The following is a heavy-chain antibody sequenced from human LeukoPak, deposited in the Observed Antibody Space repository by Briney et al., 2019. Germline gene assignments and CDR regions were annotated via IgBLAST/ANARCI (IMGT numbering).Heavy chain of an antibody. CDR1: GITFDEYA. V-gene: IGHV3-20*04. CDR2: ISWSGDST. CDR3: AREGIAVAGFDY. Sequence: GGSLRLSCAASGITFDEYAMTWVRQAPGKGLEWVSTISWSGDSTAYADSVKGRFTISRDNAKNSLYLQMNSLRAEDTAVYYCAREGIAVAGFDYWGQGTLVTVSS. J-gene: IGHJ4*02. D-gene: IGHD6-19*01.